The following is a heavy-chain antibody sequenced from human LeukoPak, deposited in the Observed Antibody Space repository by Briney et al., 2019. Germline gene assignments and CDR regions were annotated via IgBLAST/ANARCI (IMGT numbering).Heavy chain of an antibody. CDR1: GDSITSSNYH. CDR2: ILYSGTT. CDR3: ARVSEKWEHYFDY. J-gene: IGHJ4*02. D-gene: IGHD1-26*01. Sequence: SETLSLTCTVSGDSITSSNYHWAWIRQPPGKGLEWIGSILYSGTTYYSSSLKSRVTMSVHTSKTQFSLKLSSVTAADTALYYCARVSEKWEHYFDYWGQGTLVTVSS. V-gene: IGHV4-39*07.